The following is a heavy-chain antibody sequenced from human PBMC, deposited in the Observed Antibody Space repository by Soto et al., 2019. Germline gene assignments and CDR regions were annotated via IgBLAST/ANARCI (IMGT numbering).Heavy chain of an antibody. D-gene: IGHD3-22*01. J-gene: IGHJ5*02. V-gene: IGHV4-39*01. CDR3: ARQASGYYYGWFDP. CDR2: IYYSGST. Sequence: PETLSLTSTVSGGSITSSSYYWGWIRQPPGKGLEWIGSIYYSGSTYYNPSLKSRVTMSVDTSNNQFSLKLSSVTAADTAVYYCARQASGYYYGWFDPWGQGTLVTVSS. CDR1: GGSITSSSYY.